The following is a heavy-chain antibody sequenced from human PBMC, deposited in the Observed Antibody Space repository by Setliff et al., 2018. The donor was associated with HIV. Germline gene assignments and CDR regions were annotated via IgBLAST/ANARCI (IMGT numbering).Heavy chain of an antibody. CDR3: AKDLSVRGSGLKGVLDV. J-gene: IGHJ3*01. CDR1: GFTLKSAD. V-gene: IGHV3-23*01. Sequence: TGGSLRLSCAASGFTLKSADVNWVRQAPGRGLEWISGITGGLAYFANSVRGRFSLSKDDSKDTLYLQMTSLKVDDTAIYYCAKDLSVRGSGLKGVLDVWGRGTMVTVSS. CDR2: ITGGLA. D-gene: IGHD2-15*01.